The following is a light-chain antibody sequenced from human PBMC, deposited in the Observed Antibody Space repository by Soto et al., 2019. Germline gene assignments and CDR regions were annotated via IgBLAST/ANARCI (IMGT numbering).Light chain of an antibody. CDR1: KAGDKY. J-gene: IGLJ1*01. V-gene: IGLV3-1*01. Sequence: SYELTQPPSVSVSPGQTASITCSGAKAGDKYACWYQQKPGQSPVLVIYQDSKRPSGIPERFSGSNSGNTATLTISGTQAMDEADYYCQAWDSSILYVFGTGTKVTVL. CDR3: QAWDSSILYV. CDR2: QDS.